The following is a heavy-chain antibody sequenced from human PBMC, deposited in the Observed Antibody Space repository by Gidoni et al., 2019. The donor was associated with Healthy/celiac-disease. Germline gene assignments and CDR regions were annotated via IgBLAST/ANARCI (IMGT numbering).Heavy chain of an antibody. CDR3: TTAGGRAYYYGSGSYY. V-gene: IGHV3-15*01. Sequence: EVQLVESGGGLVKPGGSLRLSCAASGFPFRNAWMSWVRQAPGKGLEWVGRIKSKTDGGTTDYAAPVKGRFTISRDDSKNTLYLQMNSLKTEDTAVYYCTTAGGRAYYYGSGSYYWGQGTLVTVSS. CDR1: GFPFRNAW. J-gene: IGHJ4*02. CDR2: IKSKTDGGTT. D-gene: IGHD3-10*01.